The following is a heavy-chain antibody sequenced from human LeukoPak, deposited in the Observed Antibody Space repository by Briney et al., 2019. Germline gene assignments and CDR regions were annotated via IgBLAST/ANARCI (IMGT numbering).Heavy chain of an antibody. J-gene: IGHJ4*02. CDR2: IWYDGNNK. D-gene: IGHD1-26*01. CDR3: ARDRVGGTNYFDY. Sequence: PGRSLRLSCAASGFTFSSYGMHWVRQAPGKGLEWVAIIWYDGNNKFYADSVKGRFTISRDNSKNTLYLQMSSLRAEDTAVYYCARDRVGGTNYFDYWGQGTLVTVSS. V-gene: IGHV3-33*01. CDR1: GFTFSSYG.